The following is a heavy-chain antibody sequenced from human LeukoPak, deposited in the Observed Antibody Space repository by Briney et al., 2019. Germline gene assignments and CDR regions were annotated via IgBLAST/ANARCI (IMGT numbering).Heavy chain of an antibody. Sequence: SGTLSLTCAVSGGSISSNNWWSWVRPPPGKGLEWIGEIYHSGNSNYNPSLKSRVTISVDKSNNQFSLKLSSVTAADTAVYYCARDVGARLPGYWGQGTLVTVSS. D-gene: IGHD6-6*01. CDR3: ARDVGARLPGY. CDR2: IYHSGNS. CDR1: GGSISSNNW. V-gene: IGHV4-4*02. J-gene: IGHJ4*02.